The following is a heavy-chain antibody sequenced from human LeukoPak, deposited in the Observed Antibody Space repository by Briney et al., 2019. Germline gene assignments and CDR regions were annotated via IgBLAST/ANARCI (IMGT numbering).Heavy chain of an antibody. CDR2: IYYSGST. J-gene: IGHJ5*02. Sequence: SETLSLTCTVSGGSTSSGDYYWSWIRQPPGKGLEWIGYIYYSGSTYYNPSLKSRVTISVDTSKNQFSLKLSSVTAADTAVYYCARVIRWDHMGDCSGGSCYNPNWFDPWGQGTLVTVSS. CDR1: GGSTSSGDYY. V-gene: IGHV4-30-4*01. D-gene: IGHD2-15*01. CDR3: ARVIRWDHMGDCSGGSCYNPNWFDP.